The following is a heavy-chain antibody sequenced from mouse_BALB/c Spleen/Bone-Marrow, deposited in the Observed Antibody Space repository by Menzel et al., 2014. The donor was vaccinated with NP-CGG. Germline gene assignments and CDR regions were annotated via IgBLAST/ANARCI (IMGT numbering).Heavy chain of an antibody. J-gene: IGHJ1*01. Sequence: EVMLVESGGGLVQPGGSLRLSCATSGFTFTDYYMSWVRQPPGKALEWLGFIRNKAKGYTSENSASVKGRFTISRDNSQSILYLQMNTLRAEDSATYYCARDINYDNYWYFDVWGAGTTVTISS. V-gene: IGHV7-3*02. D-gene: IGHD2-4*01. CDR1: GFTFTDYY. CDR2: IRNKAKGYTS. CDR3: ARDINYDNYWYFDV.